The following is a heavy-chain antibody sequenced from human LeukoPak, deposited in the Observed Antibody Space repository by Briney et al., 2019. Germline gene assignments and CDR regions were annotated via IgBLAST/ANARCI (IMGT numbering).Heavy chain of an antibody. V-gene: IGHV4-34*01. Sequence: PSETLSLTCAVYGGSFSGYYWSWIRQPPGKGLEWIGEINHSGSTNYNPSLKSRVTISVDTSKNQFSLKLSSVTAADTAVYYCARAFYCSSTSCYTDYYYYYMDVWGKGTTVTVSS. D-gene: IGHD2-2*02. CDR3: ARAFYCSSTSCYTDYYYYYMDV. CDR2: INHSGST. CDR1: GGSFSGYY. J-gene: IGHJ6*03.